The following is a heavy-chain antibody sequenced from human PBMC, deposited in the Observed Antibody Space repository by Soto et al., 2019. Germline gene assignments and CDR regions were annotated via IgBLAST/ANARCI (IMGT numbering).Heavy chain of an antibody. CDR1: GLTFRSYW. J-gene: IGHJ4*01. D-gene: IGHD3-22*01. CDR2: INTDGSVA. Sequence: EVQLVESGGGLVQPGESLRLSCAASGLTFRSYWMHWVRQAPGKGLVWVSRINTDGSVAMYVDSVKGRFTISRDNAKNTLYLNIHSLRAEDTSVAYFVMVMKLWRRVCCGHGTLVTASS. V-gene: IGHV3-74*03. CDR3: VMVMKLWRRVC.